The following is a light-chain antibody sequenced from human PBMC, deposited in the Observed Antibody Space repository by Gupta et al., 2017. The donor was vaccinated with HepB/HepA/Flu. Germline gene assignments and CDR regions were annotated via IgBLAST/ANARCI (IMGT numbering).Light chain of an antibody. CDR3: QQYNNWALT. CDR2: GAA. Sequence: EIVMTQSPATPSVSPGESATLSCRARQSVSSNLTWYQQKTGQAPRLLIYGAATRATGIPARFSGSGSGTAFTLTISSRLSEDFSVYYCQQYNNWALTFGGGTKVEIK. V-gene: IGKV3-15*01. J-gene: IGKJ4*01. CDR1: QSVSSN.